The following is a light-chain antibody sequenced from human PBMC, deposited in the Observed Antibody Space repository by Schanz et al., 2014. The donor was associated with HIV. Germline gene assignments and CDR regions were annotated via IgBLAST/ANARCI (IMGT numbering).Light chain of an antibody. Sequence: QSVLTQPPSASGTPGQRVTLSCSGSSSNIGSNTVNWYQQLPGTAPKLLLYNSYHRPSGVPDRFSGSTSGTSASLAISGLQSEDEADYYCGSWDDSLNGWVFGGGTKLTVL. V-gene: IGLV1-44*01. CDR2: NSY. CDR1: SSNIGSNT. CDR3: GSWDDSLNGWV. J-gene: IGLJ2*01.